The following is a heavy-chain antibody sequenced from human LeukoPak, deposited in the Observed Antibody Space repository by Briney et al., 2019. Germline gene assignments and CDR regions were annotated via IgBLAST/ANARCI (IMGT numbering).Heavy chain of an antibody. J-gene: IGHJ3*02. D-gene: IGHD1-26*01. CDR2: ISSSGSTI. Sequence: PGGSLRLSCAASGCTFSSYEMNWVRQAPGKGLEWVSYISSSGSTIYHAGSVKGRFTISRDNAKNSLYLQMNSLRAEDTAVYYCARDGAGATGFWEHDAFGIWGQGTMVTVSS. V-gene: IGHV3-48*03. CDR1: GCTFSSYE. CDR3: ARDGAGATGFWEHDAFGI.